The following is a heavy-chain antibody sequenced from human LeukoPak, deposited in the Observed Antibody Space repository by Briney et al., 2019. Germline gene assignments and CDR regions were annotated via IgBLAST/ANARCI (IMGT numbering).Heavy chain of an antibody. J-gene: IGHJ4*02. CDR2: MNQDGSGK. Sequence: GGSLRLSCAASGFTFSNYWMTWVRQAPGKGLEWVANMNQDGSGKYYVDSAKGRFAISRDNAKNSLYLQMNSLRAEDTAVYYCARGRYSYGSFFDYWGQGILVTVSS. V-gene: IGHV3-7*01. CDR1: GFTFSNYW. CDR3: ARGRYSYGSFFDY. D-gene: IGHD5-18*01.